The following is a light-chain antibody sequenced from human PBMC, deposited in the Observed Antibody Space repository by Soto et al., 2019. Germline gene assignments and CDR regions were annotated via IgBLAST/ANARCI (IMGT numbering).Light chain of an antibody. J-gene: IGKJ1*01. CDR2: GAS. Sequence: EKVMTQSPVTLSMSPGERATLSCRASQSVSSYLAWYQQKPGQPPRLLIYGASTRATGIPARFSGSGSGTEFTLTISSLQSEVFAVYYCQQYNNWPSWTFGQGTKVEIK. CDR3: QQYNNWPSWT. V-gene: IGKV3-15*01. CDR1: QSVSSY.